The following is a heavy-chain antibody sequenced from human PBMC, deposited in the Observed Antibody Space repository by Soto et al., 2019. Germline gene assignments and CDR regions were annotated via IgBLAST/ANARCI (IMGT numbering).Heavy chain of an antibody. D-gene: IGHD3-10*01. CDR2: MWFDGTNI. CDR1: GFTFRSYG. J-gene: IGHJ6*02. V-gene: IGHV3-33*01. Sequence: QVQLVESGGGVVQPGRSLRLSCVASGFTFRSYGMHWVRQAPGKGLEWVAVMWFDGTNIYYADSVKGRFTISRDDSKNTLYLQMNSLRVEETALYYCASYFGSPEGFYYYYGMDVWGQGTTVTVSS. CDR3: ASYFGSPEGFYYYYGMDV.